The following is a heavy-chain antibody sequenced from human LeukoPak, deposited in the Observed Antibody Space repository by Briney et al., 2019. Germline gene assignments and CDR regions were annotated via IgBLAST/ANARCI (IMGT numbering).Heavy chain of an antibody. CDR2: ISAYNGNT. CDR3: AKEQNSKGYFDY. J-gene: IGHJ4*02. CDR1: GYTFTSYG. D-gene: IGHD4-23*01. V-gene: IGHV1-18*04. Sequence: ASVKVSCKASGYTFTSYGISWVRQAPGQGLEWMGWISAYNGNTNYAQKLQGRVTMTTDTSTSTAYMELRSLRSDDTAVYYCAKEQNSKGYFDYWGQGTLVTVSS.